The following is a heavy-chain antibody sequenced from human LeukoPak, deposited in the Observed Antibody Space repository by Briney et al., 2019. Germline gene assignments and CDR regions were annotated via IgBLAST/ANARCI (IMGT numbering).Heavy chain of an antibody. CDR3: AKDLTTVTTGYFQH. CDR1: GFTFSSYA. CDR2: ISGSGGST. J-gene: IGHJ1*01. D-gene: IGHD4-17*01. Sequence: GGSLRLSCAASGFTFSSYAMSWVRQAPGKGLEWVSAISGSGGSTYYADSVKGRFTISRDNSKNTLYLQINSMRAEDTAVYYCAKDLTTVTTGYFQHWGQGTLVTVSS. V-gene: IGHV3-23*01.